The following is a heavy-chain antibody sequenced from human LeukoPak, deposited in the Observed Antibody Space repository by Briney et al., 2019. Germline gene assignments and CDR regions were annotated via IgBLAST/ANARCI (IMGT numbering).Heavy chain of an antibody. D-gene: IGHD3-9*01. CDR1: GGSINSNSHH. CDR2: IYYSGTT. CDR3: ARRGDILTDYAFDY. Sequence: PSETLSLTCSVSGGSINSNSHHWDWIRQAPGKGLESIGNIYYSGTTSYTPSLKSRVTISVDTSKNQFSLRLSSVTAADTAVYYCARRGDILTDYAFDYWGQGTLVTVS. J-gene: IGHJ4*02. V-gene: IGHV4-39*01.